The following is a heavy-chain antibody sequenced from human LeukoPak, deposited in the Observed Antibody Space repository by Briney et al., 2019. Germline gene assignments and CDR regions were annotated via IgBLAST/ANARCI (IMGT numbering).Heavy chain of an antibody. D-gene: IGHD1-26*01. CDR1: GYTFTSYD. Sequence: ASVKVSCKASGYTFTSYDINWVRQATGQGLEWMGWMNPNSGNTGYAQKFQGRVTMTRSTSISTAYMELSSLRSEDTAVYYCARASRGSYLVWFWRYAFGIWGQGTMVTVSS. J-gene: IGHJ3*02. CDR2: MNPNSGNT. V-gene: IGHV1-8*01. CDR3: ARASRGSYLVWFWRYAFGI.